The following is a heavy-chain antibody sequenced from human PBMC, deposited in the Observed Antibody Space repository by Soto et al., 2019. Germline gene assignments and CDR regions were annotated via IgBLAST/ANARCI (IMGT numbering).Heavy chain of an antibody. J-gene: IGHJ4*02. D-gene: IGHD2-2*01. CDR2: ISYDGSNK. Sequence: PGGSLRLSCAASGVSVSSYAMNWVRQAPGKGLEWVALISYDGSNKYYADSVRGRFTISRDSSTNTLFLQMNSLRAADTAVYYCGRCTSTSCHLGSDYWGQGTLVTVSS. CDR3: GRCTSTSCHLGSDY. CDR1: GVSVSSYA. V-gene: IGHV3-30-3*01.